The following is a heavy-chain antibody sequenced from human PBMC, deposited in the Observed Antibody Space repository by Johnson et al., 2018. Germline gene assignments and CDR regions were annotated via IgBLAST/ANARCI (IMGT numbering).Heavy chain of an antibody. Sequence: QVRLVQSGAEVKKPGSSVKVSCKASGGTFNSFAISWVRQAPGQGLEWMGQIIPVFGTPNYAQRMQGRVTIIADESTSTVYMELSSLRSEDTAVYYCVKEGAPQDWGQGTLVTVSA. CDR2: IIPVFGTP. J-gene: IGHJ1*01. CDR3: VKEGAPQD. CDR1: GGTFNSFA. V-gene: IGHV1-69*01.